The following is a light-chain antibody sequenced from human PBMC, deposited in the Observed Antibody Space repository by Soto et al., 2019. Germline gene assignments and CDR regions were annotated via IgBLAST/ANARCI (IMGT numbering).Light chain of an antibody. CDR1: QTISNF. CDR3: QHSYSIPPIT. Sequence: DIQMTQSPSSLSASVGDRVTITCRASQTISNFLNWYQQKPGKAPKLLIYAASSLPSGVPSRFSGSGSGTDFTPTISSLQHDDFATYYCQHSYSIPPITFGQGTRLEIK. CDR2: AAS. V-gene: IGKV1-39*01. J-gene: IGKJ5*01.